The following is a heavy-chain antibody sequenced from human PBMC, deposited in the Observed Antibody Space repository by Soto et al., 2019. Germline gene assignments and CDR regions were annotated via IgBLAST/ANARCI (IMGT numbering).Heavy chain of an antibody. J-gene: IGHJ6*02. CDR1: GFTFSDYY. CDR2: ISSDGGHI. V-gene: IGHV3-11*04. D-gene: IGHD6-19*01. CDR3: ARDRGSSGWYGDYYYGMDV. Sequence: VGSLGLSCVGSGFTFSDYYINWIRQAPGKGLEWVSYISSDGGHIYYADSVKGRFTISRDNAKNSLYLQMNSLRAEDTAVYYCARDRGSSGWYGDYYYGMDVWGQGTTVTVSS.